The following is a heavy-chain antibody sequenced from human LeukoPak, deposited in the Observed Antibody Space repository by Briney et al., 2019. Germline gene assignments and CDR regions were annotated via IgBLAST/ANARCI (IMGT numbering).Heavy chain of an antibody. CDR2: ISGSGIST. D-gene: IGHD6-19*01. CDR3: AIAFCGSGWTLDY. Sequence: GGSLRLSCAASVFTFISDAMSWLRQAPGKGLEWVSTISGSGISTSYADSVKGRFTISRDNAKNTLYLQVNSLRGEDTAVYYCAIAFCGSGWTLDYWGQGTLVTVSS. J-gene: IGHJ4*02. V-gene: IGHV3-23*01. CDR1: VFTFISDA.